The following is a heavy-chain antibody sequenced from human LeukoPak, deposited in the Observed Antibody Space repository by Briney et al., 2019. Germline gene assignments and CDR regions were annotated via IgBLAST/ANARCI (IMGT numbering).Heavy chain of an antibody. CDR3: ARDLYGDYAGDY. D-gene: IGHD4-17*01. J-gene: IGHJ4*02. CDR1: GFTFTSYS. CDR2: ISSSSSYI. V-gene: IGHV3-21*01. Sequence: GGSLRLSCAASGFTFTSYSMNWVRQAPGKGLEWVSSISSSSSYIYYADSVKGRFTISRDNAKSSLYLQMNSLRAEDTAVYYCARDLYGDYAGDYWGQGTLVTVSS.